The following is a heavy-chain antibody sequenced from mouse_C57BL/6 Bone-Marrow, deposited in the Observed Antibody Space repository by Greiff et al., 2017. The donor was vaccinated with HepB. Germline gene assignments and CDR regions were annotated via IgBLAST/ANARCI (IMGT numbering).Heavy chain of an antibody. CDR3: TGREAYYYGNSPYYFDY. CDR2: IDPETGGT. V-gene: IGHV1-15*01. Sequence: QVHVKQSGAELVRPGASVTLSCKASGYTFTDYEMHWVKQTPVHGLEWIGAIDPETGGTAYNQKFKGKAILTADKSSSTAYMELRSLTSEDSAVYYCTGREAYYYGNSPYYFDYWGQGTTLTVSS. CDR1: GYTFTDYE. D-gene: IGHD1-1*01. J-gene: IGHJ2*01.